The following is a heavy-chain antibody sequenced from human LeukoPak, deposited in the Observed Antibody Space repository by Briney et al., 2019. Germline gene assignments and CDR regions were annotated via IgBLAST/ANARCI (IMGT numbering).Heavy chain of an antibody. CDR1: GVTFSMSA. CDR2: IKGGGGDP. D-gene: IGHD2-21*02. Sequence: PGGSLRLSCAASGVTFSMSAMGWVRQAPGKGLEGVSSIKGGGGDPFYADSVKGRFTISRDNSKNTVFLQLNSLRAEDSAVYYCAKGGHDFNPFYWWGQGTLVTVSS. V-gene: IGHV3-23*01. J-gene: IGHJ4*02. CDR3: AKGGHDFNPFYW.